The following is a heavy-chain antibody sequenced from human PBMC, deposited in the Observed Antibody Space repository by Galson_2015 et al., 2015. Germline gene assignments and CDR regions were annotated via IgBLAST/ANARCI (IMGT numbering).Heavy chain of an antibody. CDR3: ARELQVGYCTNGVCYSGYFDY. V-gene: IGHV4-61*02. J-gene: IGHJ4*02. Sequence: TLSLTCTVSGGSISSGSYYWSWIRQPAGKGLEWIGRIYTSGSTNYNPSLKSRVTISVDTSKNQFSLKLSSVTAADTAVYYCARELQVGYCTNGVCYSGYFDYWGQGTLVTVSS. D-gene: IGHD2-8*01. CDR1: GGSISSGSYY. CDR2: IYTSGST.